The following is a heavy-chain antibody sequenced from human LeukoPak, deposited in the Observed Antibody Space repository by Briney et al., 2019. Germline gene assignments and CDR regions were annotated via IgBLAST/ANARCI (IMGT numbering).Heavy chain of an antibody. CDR1: GYTITNNY. CDR3: ATDHSMANTAWWFDP. Sequence: ASVKVSCKASGYTITNNYMHWVRQAPGQGLEWMGVINPSGTGTSYAQKFQGRITMSRDTSTSTVYMELSSLRSEDTAFYYCATDHSMANTAWWFDPWPGNPGHRLL. V-gene: IGHV1-46*01. J-gene: IGHJ5*02. D-gene: IGHD5-24*01. CDR2: INPSGTGT.